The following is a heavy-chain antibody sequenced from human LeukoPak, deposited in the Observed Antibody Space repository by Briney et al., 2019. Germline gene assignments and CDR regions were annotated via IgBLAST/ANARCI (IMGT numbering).Heavy chain of an antibody. CDR3: ARDRIAAAGTRFDP. J-gene: IGHJ5*02. CDR1: GASISSGGYY. Sequence: PSQTLSLTCTVSGASISSGGYYWSWMRQHPGKGLEWIGYIYCSGSTYYNPYLTSRVTISVDTSKNQSSLKLSSVTAADTAVYYCARDRIAAAGTRFDPWGQGTLVTVSS. CDR2: IYCSGST. V-gene: IGHV4-31*03. D-gene: IGHD6-13*01.